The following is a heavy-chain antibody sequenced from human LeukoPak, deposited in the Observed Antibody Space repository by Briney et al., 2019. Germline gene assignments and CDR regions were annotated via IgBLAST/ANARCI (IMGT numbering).Heavy chain of an antibody. V-gene: IGHV3-23*01. Sequence: GGSLRLSCAASGFTFSNSAMSWVRQAPGKGLEWVSAISGSGGGTYYADSVKGRFTISRDNSKNTLYVQMNSLRAADTAVYYCAKAAGRGYNYGDYFDYWGQGTLVTVSS. CDR3: AKAAGRGYNYGDYFDY. D-gene: IGHD5-18*01. J-gene: IGHJ4*02. CDR2: ISGSGGGT. CDR1: GFTFSNSA.